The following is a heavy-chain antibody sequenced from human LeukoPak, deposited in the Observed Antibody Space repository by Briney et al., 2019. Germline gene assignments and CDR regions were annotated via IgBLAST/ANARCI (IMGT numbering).Heavy chain of an antibody. CDR3: ARALYYDFWSGYFDAFDI. J-gene: IGHJ3*02. CDR1: GYSISSGYF. Sequence: SETLSLTCSVSGYSISSGYFWAWIRQPPGKGLEWIGSIYYSGSTYYNPSLKSRVTISVDTSKNQFSLKLSSVTAADTAVYYCARALYYDFWSGYFDAFDIWGQGTMVTVSS. D-gene: IGHD3-3*01. V-gene: IGHV4-38-2*02. CDR2: IYYSGST.